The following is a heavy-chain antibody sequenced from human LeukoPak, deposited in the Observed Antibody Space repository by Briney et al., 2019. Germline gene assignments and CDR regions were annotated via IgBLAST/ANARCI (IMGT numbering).Heavy chain of an antibody. J-gene: IGHJ4*02. CDR1: GFTFSNYA. Sequence: GGSLRLSCAASGFTFSNYAMSWVRQAPGKGLECVSAISGSGGTTFYADSVKGRFTISRDNSKNTLYLQVNSLRAADTAIYYCAKVQEMDTILPPFHYWGQGTLVTVSS. V-gene: IGHV3-23*01. CDR2: ISGSGGTT. D-gene: IGHD5-24*01. CDR3: AKVQEMDTILPPFHY.